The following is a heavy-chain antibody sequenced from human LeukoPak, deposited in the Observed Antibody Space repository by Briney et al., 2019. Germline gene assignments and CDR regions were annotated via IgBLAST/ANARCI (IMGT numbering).Heavy chain of an antibody. Sequence: SVKVSCKASGGTFSSYAISWVRQAPGQGLEWMGGIIPIFGTANYAQKFQGRVTITADESTSTAYMELSSLRSEDTAVYYCAREMLDYGSGLGYWGQGTLVNVSS. CDR1: GGTFSSYA. J-gene: IGHJ4*02. D-gene: IGHD3-10*01. CDR2: IIPIFGTA. CDR3: AREMLDYGSGLGY. V-gene: IGHV1-69*13.